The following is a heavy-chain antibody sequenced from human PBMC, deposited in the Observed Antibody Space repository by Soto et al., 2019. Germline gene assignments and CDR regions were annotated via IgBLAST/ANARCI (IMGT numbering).Heavy chain of an antibody. V-gene: IGHV3-23*01. D-gene: IGHD2-8*01. Sequence: EVQLLESGGGLVQPGGSLRLSCAASRFTFSSYAMSWVRQAPGKGLEWVSAISGSGGSTYYADSVKGRFTISRDNSKNTLYLQMNSLRAEDTAVYYCARNCTNGVCANYWGQGTLVTVSS. CDR1: RFTFSSYA. J-gene: IGHJ4*02. CDR2: ISGSGGST. CDR3: ARNCTNGVCANY.